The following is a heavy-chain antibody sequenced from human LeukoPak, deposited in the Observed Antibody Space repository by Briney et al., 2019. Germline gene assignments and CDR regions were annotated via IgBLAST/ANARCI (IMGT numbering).Heavy chain of an antibody. Sequence: PSETLSLTCAVYGGSFSDYYWSWVRQHPGKGLEWIGYIYYSGSTYYTSSLKSRVTMSLDTSENQLSLKLSSVTAADTAVYYCATSYYGSGSRYYFDYWGQGTLVTVSS. CDR1: GGSFSDYY. D-gene: IGHD3-10*01. J-gene: IGHJ4*02. CDR2: IYYSGST. CDR3: ATSYYGSGSRYYFDY. V-gene: IGHV4-31*11.